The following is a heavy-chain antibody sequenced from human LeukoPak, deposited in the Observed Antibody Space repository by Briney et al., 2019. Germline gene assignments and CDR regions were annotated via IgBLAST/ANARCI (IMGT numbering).Heavy chain of an antibody. CDR1: GFTVSSNY. CDR2: IYSGGST. CDR3: ARDFSRDYFDY. Sequence: GGSLRLSCAASGFTVSSNYMSWVRQAPGKGLEWVSVIYSGGSTYYADSVKGRFTISRDNSKNTLYLRMNSLRAEDTAVYYCARDFSRDYFDYWGQGTLVTVSS. J-gene: IGHJ4*02. D-gene: IGHD3-3*01. V-gene: IGHV3-66*01.